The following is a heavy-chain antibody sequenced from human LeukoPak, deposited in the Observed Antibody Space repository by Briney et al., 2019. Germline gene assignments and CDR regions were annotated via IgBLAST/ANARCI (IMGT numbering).Heavy chain of an antibody. D-gene: IGHD6-19*01. CDR3: ASVYSTGWYFDY. CDR2: ISAYNGNT. J-gene: IGHJ4*02. Sequence: ASVKVSCKASGYTFTSYGISWVRQAPGQGLEWMGWISAYNGNTNYAQKLQGRVTMTTDTSTSTAYMELSRLTSDDTALYYCASVYSTGWYFDYWGQGTLVTVSS. CDR1: GYTFTSYG. V-gene: IGHV1-18*01.